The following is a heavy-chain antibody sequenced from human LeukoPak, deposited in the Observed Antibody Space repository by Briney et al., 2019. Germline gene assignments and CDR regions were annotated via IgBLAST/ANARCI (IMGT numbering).Heavy chain of an antibody. V-gene: IGHV1-18*01. D-gene: IGHD3-10*01. J-gene: IGHJ4*02. CDR3: AREGTAGRYYFDY. CDR1: GYTLSSHG. CDR2: ISANNGNT. Sequence: GASVKVSCKASGYTLSSHGITWVRQAPGQGLEWMGWISANNGNTNYAQKLQGRVTVTTDTSTSIAYMELRSLRSDDTAVYYCAREGTAGRYYFDYWGQGTLVTVSS.